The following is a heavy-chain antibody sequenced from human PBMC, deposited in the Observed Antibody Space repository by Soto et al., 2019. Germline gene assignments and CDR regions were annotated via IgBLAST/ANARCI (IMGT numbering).Heavy chain of an antibody. D-gene: IGHD3-10*02. J-gene: IGHJ4*02. CDR3: ARQVLVRYRVNRDY. CDR1: GYTFTSYG. CDR2: ISAYNGNT. V-gene: IGHV1-18*01. Sequence: QVPLVQSGAEVKKPGASVKVSCKASGYTFTSYGISWVRQAPGQGLEWMGWISAYNGNTNYAQVRQGRVTMTTDTPTSTAYMELRSLRSDDTAGYYCARQVLVRYRVNRDYWGQGTLVTVSS.